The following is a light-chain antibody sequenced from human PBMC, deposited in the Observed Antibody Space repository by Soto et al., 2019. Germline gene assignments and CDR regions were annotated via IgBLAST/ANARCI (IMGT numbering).Light chain of an antibody. V-gene: IGKV1-33*01. CDR2: DAS. CDR1: QDISNY. CDR3: QQSDSLQIT. J-gene: IGKJ5*01. Sequence: DIQMTQSPSSLSASVGDRVTITCRASQDISNYLNWYQQRPGKAPKLLIYDASNLERGVPSRFSGTRSGTHFTFAITSLQPEDVATYHSQQSDSLQITFGQGTRLEI.